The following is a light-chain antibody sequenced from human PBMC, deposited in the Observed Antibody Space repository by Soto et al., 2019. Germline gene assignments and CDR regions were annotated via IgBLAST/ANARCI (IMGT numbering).Light chain of an antibody. J-gene: IGLJ3*02. V-gene: IGLV1-40*01. CDR2: GNS. Sequence: QSVLTQPPSVSGAPGQRVTISCTGSSSNIAAGYDVPWYQQLAGTAPKLLIYGNSNRPSGVPDRFSGSKSGTSASLAITGLQGEDEADYCWQSYDSSVSGWVFGGGTKLTLL. CDR3: QSYDSSVSGWV. CDR1: SSNIAAGYD.